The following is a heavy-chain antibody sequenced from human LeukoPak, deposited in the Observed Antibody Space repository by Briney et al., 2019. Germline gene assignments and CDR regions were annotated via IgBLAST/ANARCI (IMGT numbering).Heavy chain of an antibody. Sequence: GGSLRLSCVGSGFTFSTYSIKWVRQAPGKGLEGVSHIGGSGSFIYYADSVKGRFTISRDNAKNSVYLQMDSLRDEDTAVYYCARSVGYNWKPLYAFDIWGQGTMVTVSS. CDR1: GFTFSTYS. D-gene: IGHD1-20*01. J-gene: IGHJ3*02. CDR2: IGGSGSFI. CDR3: ARSVGYNWKPLYAFDI. V-gene: IGHV3-48*02.